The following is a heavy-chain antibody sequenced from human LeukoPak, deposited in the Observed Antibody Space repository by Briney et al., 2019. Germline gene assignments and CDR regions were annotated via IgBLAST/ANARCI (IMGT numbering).Heavy chain of an antibody. CDR2: INPNSGGT. CDR1: GYTFTGYY. CDR3: ARDPNPSGGSAFDI. J-gene: IGHJ3*02. D-gene: IGHD2-15*01. Sequence: ASVKVSCKASGYTFTGYYMHWVRQAPGQGLEWMGWINPNSGGTNYAQKFQGRVTMTRDTSISTAYVELSRLRSDDTAVYYCARDPNPSGGSAFDIWGQGTMVTVSS. V-gene: IGHV1-2*02.